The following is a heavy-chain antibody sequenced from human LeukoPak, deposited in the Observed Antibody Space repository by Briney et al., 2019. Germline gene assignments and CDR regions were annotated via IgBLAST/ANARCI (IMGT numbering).Heavy chain of an antibody. CDR3: ARLLPYSYDSTGDAPRFDY. CDR2: TYYSGST. CDR1: GGSIRSYY. Sequence: SETLSLTCTVSGGSIRSYYWGWIRQPPGQGREGFGYTYYSGSTNYNPSLKSRVTISVDTSKNQFSLKLSSVTAADTAVYYCARLLPYSYDSTGDAPRFDYWGQGTLVTVSS. J-gene: IGHJ4*02. D-gene: IGHD3-22*01. V-gene: IGHV4-59*01.